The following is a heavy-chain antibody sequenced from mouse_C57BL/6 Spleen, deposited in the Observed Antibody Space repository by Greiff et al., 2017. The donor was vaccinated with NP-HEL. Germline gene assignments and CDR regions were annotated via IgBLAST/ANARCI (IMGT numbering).Heavy chain of an antibody. CDR2: ISSGSSTI. CDR3: ASTVVDWYFDV. V-gene: IGHV5-17*01. D-gene: IGHD1-1*01. J-gene: IGHJ1*03. CDR1: GFTFSDYG. Sequence: EVQGVESGGGLVKPGGSLKLSCAASGFTFSDYGMHWVRQAPEKGLEWVAYISSGSSTIYYADTVKGRFTISRDNAKNTRFLPMTSLRSEDTAMYYCASTVVDWYFDVWGTGTTVTVSS.